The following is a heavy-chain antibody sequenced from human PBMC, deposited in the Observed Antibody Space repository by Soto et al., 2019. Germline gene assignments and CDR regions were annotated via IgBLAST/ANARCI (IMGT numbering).Heavy chain of an antibody. J-gene: IGHJ4*02. V-gene: IGHV4-59*01. Sequence: KTSETLSLTCTVSGGSISSYYWSWIRQPPGKGLEWIGYIYYSGSTNYNPSLKSRVTISVDTSKNQFSLKLSSVTAADTAVYYCARDADYSNYYFDYWGQGTLVTVSS. D-gene: IGHD4-4*01. CDR1: GGSISSYY. CDR3: ARDADYSNYYFDY. CDR2: IYYSGST.